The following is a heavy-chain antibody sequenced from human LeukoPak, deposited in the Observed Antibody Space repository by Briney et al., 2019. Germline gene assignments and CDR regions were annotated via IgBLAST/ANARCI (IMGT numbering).Heavy chain of an antibody. J-gene: IGHJ5*02. D-gene: IGHD2-2*01. CDR3: ARGGDIAVVPAAMVGP. CDR2: MNTNSGNT. CDR1: GYTFTSYD. V-gene: IGHV1-8*01. Sequence: ASVKVSCKASGYTFTSYDINWVRQATGQGLEWMGWMNTNSGNTGNAQKFQGRLTMTRDTSTNTAYMELSSLRFEDTAVYYWARGGDIAVVPAAMVGPWGQGTLVTVSS.